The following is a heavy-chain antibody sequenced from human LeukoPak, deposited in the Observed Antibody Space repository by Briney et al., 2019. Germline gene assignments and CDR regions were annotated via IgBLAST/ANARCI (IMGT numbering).Heavy chain of an antibody. J-gene: IGHJ6*02. V-gene: IGHV1-69*04. D-gene: IGHD4-17*01. CDR1: GGTFSSYA. CDR2: IIPILGIA. CDR3: ARAQISDYGDYVVEYYYYGMDV. Sequence: AASVKVSCKASGGTFSSYAISWVRQAPGQGLEWMGRIIPILGIANYAQKFQGRVTITADKSTSTAYMELSSLRSEDTAVYYCARAQISDYGDYVVEYYYYGMDVWGQGTTVTVSS.